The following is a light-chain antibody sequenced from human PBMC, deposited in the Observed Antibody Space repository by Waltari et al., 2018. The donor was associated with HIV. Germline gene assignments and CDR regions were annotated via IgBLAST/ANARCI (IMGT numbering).Light chain of an antibody. CDR3: QQYGTSPKT. Sequence: EIVLTQSPGTLSLSPGERATLSCKTSQRVSSSFLAWYQQKPGQAPRLLIYGTSNRATGIPDRFSGSGSGTDFTLTINSLEPEDFVVYYCQQYGTSPKTFGQGTKVEIK. V-gene: IGKV3-20*01. CDR2: GTS. CDR1: QRVSSSF. J-gene: IGKJ1*01.